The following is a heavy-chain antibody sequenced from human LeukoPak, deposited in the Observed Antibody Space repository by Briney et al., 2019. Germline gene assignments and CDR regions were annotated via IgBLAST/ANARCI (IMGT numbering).Heavy chain of an antibody. CDR3: AREAYGSGYYFDY. Sequence: GASVKVSCKASGYTFTSYGISWVRQAPGQGLEWMGWINPNSGGTNYAQKFQGRVTMTRDTSISTAYMELSRLRSDDTAVYYCAREAYGSGYYFDYWGQGTLVTVSS. CDR2: INPNSGGT. V-gene: IGHV1-2*02. CDR1: GYTFTSYG. D-gene: IGHD3-10*01. J-gene: IGHJ4*02.